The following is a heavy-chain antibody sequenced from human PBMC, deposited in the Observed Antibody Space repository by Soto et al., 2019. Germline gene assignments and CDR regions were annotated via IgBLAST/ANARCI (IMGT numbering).Heavy chain of an antibody. CDR3: ARHFGDMYYDFWSGYHIAPFDY. V-gene: IGHV4-39*01. CDR2: IYYSGST. CDR1: GGSISSSSYY. D-gene: IGHD3-3*01. J-gene: IGHJ4*02. Sequence: PSETLSLTCTVSGGSISSSSYYWGWIRQPPGKGLEWIGSIYYSGSTYYNPSLKSRVTISVDTSKNQFSLKLSSVTAADTAVYYCARHFGDMYYDFWSGYHIAPFDYWGQGTLVTVSS.